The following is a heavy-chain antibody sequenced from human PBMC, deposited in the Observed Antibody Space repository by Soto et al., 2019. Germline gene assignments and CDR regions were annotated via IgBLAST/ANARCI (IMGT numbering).Heavy chain of an antibody. CDR2: IWYDGSNK. D-gene: IGHD2-2*01. CDR1: GFTFSSYG. CDR3: ARVGSDCSSTSCPGDYFDY. J-gene: IGHJ4*02. Sequence: QVQLVESGGGVVQPGRSLRLSCAASGFTFSSYGMHWVRQAPGKGLEWVAVIWYDGSNKYYADSVKGRFTISRDNSKNTLYLQMNSLRAEDTAVYYCARVGSDCSSTSCPGDYFDYWCQGTLVTVSS. V-gene: IGHV3-33*01.